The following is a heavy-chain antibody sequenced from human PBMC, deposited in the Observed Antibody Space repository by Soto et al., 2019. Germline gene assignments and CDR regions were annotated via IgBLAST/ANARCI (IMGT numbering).Heavy chain of an antibody. Sequence: ASVEVSFKASWYTLTIYFIILVLHSPLQWLELMGLISAYNGNTNYAQKLQGRVTMTTDTSTSTAYMELRSLRSDDTAVYYCARSPIFSDILTGYSHSHPDHYGMEVWGKANPVNVS. CDR1: WYTLTIYF. V-gene: IGHV1-18*04. CDR2: ISAYNGNT. D-gene: IGHD3-9*01. CDR3: ARSPIFSDILTGYSHSHPDHYGMEV. J-gene: IGHJ6*04.